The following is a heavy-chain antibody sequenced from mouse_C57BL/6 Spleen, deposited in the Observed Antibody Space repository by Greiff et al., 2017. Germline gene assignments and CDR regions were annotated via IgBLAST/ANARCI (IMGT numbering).Heavy chain of an antibody. Sequence: VQLQQSGPELVKPGASVKISCKASGYTFTDYYMNWVKQSHGKSLEWIGYINPNNGGTSYNQKFKGKATLTVDKSSSTAYMELRSLTSEDSAVYYCASRFSYYGNYEGYWGQGTTLTVSS. CDR1: GYTFTDYY. V-gene: IGHV1-26*01. CDR3: ASRFSYYGNYEGY. CDR2: INPNNGGT. J-gene: IGHJ2*01. D-gene: IGHD2-10*01.